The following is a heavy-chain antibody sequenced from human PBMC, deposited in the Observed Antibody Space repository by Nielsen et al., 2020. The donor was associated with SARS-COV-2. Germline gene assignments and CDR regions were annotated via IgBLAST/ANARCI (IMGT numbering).Heavy chain of an antibody. D-gene: IGHD5-18*01. J-gene: IGHJ6*02. V-gene: IGHV3-7*03. CDR2: IKQDGSEK. Sequence: GSLKISCAASGFTFSSYWMSWVRQAPGKGLEWVANIKQDGSEKYYVDSVKGRFTISRDNAKNSLYLQMNSLRAEDTAVYYCARGGYSYGPNYYYGMDVWDQGTTVTVSS. CDR1: GFTFSSYW. CDR3: ARGGYSYGPNYYYGMDV.